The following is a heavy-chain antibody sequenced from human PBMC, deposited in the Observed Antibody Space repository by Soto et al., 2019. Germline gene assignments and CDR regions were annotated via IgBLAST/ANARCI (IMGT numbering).Heavy chain of an antibody. CDR3: ARRYGGNLDY. D-gene: IGHD1-26*01. V-gene: IGHV4-34*01. CDR1: GGSFSGYY. Sequence: PLETLSLTCAVYGGSFSGYYWSWIRQPPGKGLEWIGEINHSGSTNYNPSLKSRVTISVDTSKNQFSLKLSSVTAADTAVYYCARRYGGNLDYWGQGTLVTVSS. CDR2: INHSGST. J-gene: IGHJ4*02.